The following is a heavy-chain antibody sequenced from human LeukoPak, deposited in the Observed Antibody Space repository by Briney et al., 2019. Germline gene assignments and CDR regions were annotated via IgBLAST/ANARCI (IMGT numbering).Heavy chain of an antibody. CDR1: GYRFTSYW. V-gene: IGHV5-51*01. D-gene: IGHD3-3*01. Sequence: GESLKISCKGPGYRFTSYWIGWVRQMPGKGLEWMGIIYPGDSDTRYSPSFQGQVTISADKSISTAYLQWSSLKASDTAMYHRARLGGYDFWSGYPNNWFDPWGQGTLVTVSS. J-gene: IGHJ5*02. CDR3: ARLGGYDFWSGYPNNWFDP. CDR2: IYPGDSDT.